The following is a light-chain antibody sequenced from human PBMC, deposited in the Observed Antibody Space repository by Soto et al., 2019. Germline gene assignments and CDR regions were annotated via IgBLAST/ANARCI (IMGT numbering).Light chain of an antibody. CDR1: QSINSW. Sequence: DIQMTQSPSTLSASVGDRVTITCRASQSINSWLAWYQQKPGKAPNLLIYQASSVESGVPSRFSGSGSGTEFTLTISSLQPDDFATYYCQQYDGYPLTFGGGTKVEIK. V-gene: IGKV1-5*03. CDR2: QAS. CDR3: QQYDGYPLT. J-gene: IGKJ4*01.